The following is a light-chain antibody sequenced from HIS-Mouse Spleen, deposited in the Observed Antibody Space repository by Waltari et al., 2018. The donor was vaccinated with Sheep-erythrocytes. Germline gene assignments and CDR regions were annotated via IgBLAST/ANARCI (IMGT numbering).Light chain of an antibody. V-gene: IGLV3-1*01. CDR2: QDS. CDR1: KLGDKY. J-gene: IGLJ2*01. Sequence: SYELTQPPSVSVSPGQTASITCSGDKLGDKYACWYQQKPGQSPVLVIYQDSKRPSGIPGLFSGSNSGTTATLTISGTQAMDEADYYCQAWDSSTAVFGGGTKLTVL. CDR3: QAWDSSTAV.